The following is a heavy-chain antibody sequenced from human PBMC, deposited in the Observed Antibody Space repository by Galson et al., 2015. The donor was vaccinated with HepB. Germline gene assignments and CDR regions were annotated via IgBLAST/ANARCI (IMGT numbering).Heavy chain of an antibody. CDR3: ARDPTVTTESDY. Sequence: SLRLSCAASGFTFSNCDMHWVRQATGKGLEWVSVIYTAGDTYYPGSVKGRFTISRDNAKNSLYLQMNSLRADDTAVYYCARDPTVTTESDYWGQGTLVTVSS. J-gene: IGHJ4*02. CDR1: GFTFSNCD. D-gene: IGHD4-17*01. CDR2: IYTAGDT. V-gene: IGHV3-13*01.